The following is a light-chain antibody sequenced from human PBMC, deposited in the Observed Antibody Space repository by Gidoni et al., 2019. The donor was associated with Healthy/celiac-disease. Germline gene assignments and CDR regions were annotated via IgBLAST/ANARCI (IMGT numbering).Light chain of an antibody. CDR1: KSVLYSSNNKNY. J-gene: IGKJ2*04. CDR3: QQYYSTPCS. CDR2: WAS. Sequence: DIVMIQSPDSLPVSLGARATINYNSSKSVLYSSNNKNYLAWYQQKPGQPPKLLIYWASTRESGVPDRFSGSGSGTDFTLTISSLQAEDVAVYYCQQYYSTPCSFGQGTKLEIK. V-gene: IGKV4-1*01.